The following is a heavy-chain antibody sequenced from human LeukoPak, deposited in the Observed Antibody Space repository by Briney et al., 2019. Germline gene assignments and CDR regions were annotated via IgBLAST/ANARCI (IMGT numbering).Heavy chain of an antibody. Sequence: SETLSLTCTVSGGSISSSSYYWGWIRQPPGKGLEWIGSIYYSGSTNCNPSLKSRVTISVDTSKNQFSLKLTSVTAADTAVYYCARLSGNYVGYYFDYWGQGTLVTVSS. CDR2: IYYSGST. J-gene: IGHJ4*02. CDR1: GGSISSSSYY. CDR3: ARLSGNYVGYYFDY. V-gene: IGHV4-39*07. D-gene: IGHD1-26*01.